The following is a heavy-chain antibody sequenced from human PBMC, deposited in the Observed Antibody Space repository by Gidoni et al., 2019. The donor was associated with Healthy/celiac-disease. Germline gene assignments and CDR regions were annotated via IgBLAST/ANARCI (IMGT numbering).Heavy chain of an antibody. CDR3: ARDLWGGLRFLEWSLDY. D-gene: IGHD3-3*01. CDR2: ISYDGSNK. CDR1: GFAFSSYA. Sequence: QVQLVESGGGVVQPGGSVRLTCAASGFAFSSYAMHWVRQAPGKGLEWVAVISYDGSNKYYADSVKGRFTISRDNSKNTLYLQMNSLRAEDTAVYYCARDLWGGLRFLEWSLDYWGQGTLVTVSS. J-gene: IGHJ4*02. V-gene: IGHV3-30-3*01.